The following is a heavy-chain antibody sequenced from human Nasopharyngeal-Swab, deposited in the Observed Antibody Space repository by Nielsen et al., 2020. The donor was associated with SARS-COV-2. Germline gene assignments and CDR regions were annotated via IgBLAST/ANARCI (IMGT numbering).Heavy chain of an antibody. CDR1: GFTFSGYW. J-gene: IGHJ3*02. D-gene: IGHD3-3*01. Sequence: GESLKISCAASGFTFSGYWMHWVRQAPGKGLVWVSRINSDGSSTNYADSVKGRFTISRDNAKNTLYLQMNSLRAEDTALYYCAREVPLTIFGVVIPSHDAFDIWGQGTMVTVSS. CDR3: AREVPLTIFGVVIPSHDAFDI. V-gene: IGHV3-74*01. CDR2: INSDGSST.